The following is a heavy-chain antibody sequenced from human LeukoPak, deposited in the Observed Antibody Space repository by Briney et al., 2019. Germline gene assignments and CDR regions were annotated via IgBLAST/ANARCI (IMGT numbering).Heavy chain of an antibody. J-gene: IGHJ4*02. CDR2: ISATSTSA. V-gene: IGHV3-23*01. CDR3: AKDRGSGWANYFDY. D-gene: IGHD6-19*01. CDR1: GFTFNTYA. Sequence: GGSLRLSCAASGFTFNTYAMNWVRQVPGKGLEWLSVISATSTSASFADSVKGRFTISRDNSKNTLYLQMNSLTAEDTAVYYCAKDRGSGWANYFDYWGQGTLVTVSS.